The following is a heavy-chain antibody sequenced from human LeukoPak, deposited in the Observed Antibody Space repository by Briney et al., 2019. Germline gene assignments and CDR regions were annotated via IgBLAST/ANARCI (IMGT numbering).Heavy chain of an antibody. CDR2: IYYSGST. J-gene: IGHJ3*02. V-gene: IGHV4-59*01. D-gene: IGHD6-13*01. CDR3: AISSSWYDAFDI. CDR1: GGSISSYY. Sequence: PSETLSLTCTVSGGSISSYYWSWTRQPPGKGLEWIGYIYYSGSTNYNPSLRSRVTISVDTSKNQFSLKLSSVTAADTAVYYCAISSSWYDAFDIWGQGTMVTVSS.